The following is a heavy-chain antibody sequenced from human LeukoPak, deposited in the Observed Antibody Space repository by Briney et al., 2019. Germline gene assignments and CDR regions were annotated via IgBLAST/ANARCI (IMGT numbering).Heavy chain of an antibody. CDR3: ARDRPEWD. CDR1: GFTVSRNY. D-gene: IGHD2-8*01. CDR2: IFGGGNT. Sequence: GSLRLSCAASGFTVSRNYMTWVRQAPGKGLEWVSVIFGGGNTYYADSVKGRFTISRDNFKNTLYLQMNSLRAEDTAVYYCARDRPEWDWGQGTLVTVSS. V-gene: IGHV3-53*01. J-gene: IGHJ4*02.